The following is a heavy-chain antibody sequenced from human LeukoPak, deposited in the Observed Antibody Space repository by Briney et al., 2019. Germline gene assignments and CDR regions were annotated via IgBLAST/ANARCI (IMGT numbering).Heavy chain of an antibody. J-gene: IGHJ4*02. V-gene: IGHV4-30-4*01. CDR1: GGSISSGDYY. Sequence: SETLSLTCTVSGGSISSGDYYWSWIRQPPGKGLEWIGYIYYSGSTYYNPSLKSRVTISVDTSKNQFSLKLSSVTAADTAVYYCARDSSGWTGSYFDYWGQGTLVTVSS. CDR2: IYYSGST. CDR3: ARDSSGWTGSYFDY. D-gene: IGHD6-19*01.